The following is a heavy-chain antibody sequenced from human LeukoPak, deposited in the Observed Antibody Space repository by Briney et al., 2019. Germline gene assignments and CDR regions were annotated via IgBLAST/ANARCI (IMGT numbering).Heavy chain of an antibody. CDR3: ARHPAYCSSTSCYRRAFDI. J-gene: IGHJ3*02. CDR1: GGSFSGYY. V-gene: IGHV4-34*01. D-gene: IGHD2-2*01. CDR2: INHSGST. Sequence: SETLSLTCAVYGGSFSGYYWSWIRQPPGKGLEWIGEINHSGSTNYNPSLKSRVTISVDTSKNQFPLKLSSVTAADTAVYYCARHPAYCSSTSCYRRAFDIWGQGTMVTVSS.